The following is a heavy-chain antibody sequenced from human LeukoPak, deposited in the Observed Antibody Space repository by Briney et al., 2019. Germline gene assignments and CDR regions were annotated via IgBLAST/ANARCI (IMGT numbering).Heavy chain of an antibody. Sequence: LSGGSLRLSCAASGFTFSSYWMHWVRQAPGKGLVWVSRINSDGSTTNYAASVKGRFTISRDNAKNTLYLQMNSLRAEDTAVYYCARKLNVDATMVSQDYWGQGTQVTVSS. CDR1: GFTFSSYW. CDR2: INSDGSTT. D-gene: IGHD5-18*01. J-gene: IGHJ4*02. CDR3: ARKLNVDATMVSQDY. V-gene: IGHV3-74*01.